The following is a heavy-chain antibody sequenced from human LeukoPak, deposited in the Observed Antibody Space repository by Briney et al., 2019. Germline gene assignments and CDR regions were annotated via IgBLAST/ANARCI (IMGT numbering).Heavy chain of an antibody. CDR2: IYYSGST. CDR3: ARDRRYSSGWYAIDY. Sequence: SETLSLTCTVSGGSISGYYWSWIRQPPGKGLEWIGYIYYSGSTNYNPSLKSRVTISVDTSKNQFSLKLSSVTAADTAVYYCARDRRYSSGWYAIDYWGQGTLVTVSS. D-gene: IGHD6-19*01. J-gene: IGHJ4*02. V-gene: IGHV4-59*01. CDR1: GGSISGYY.